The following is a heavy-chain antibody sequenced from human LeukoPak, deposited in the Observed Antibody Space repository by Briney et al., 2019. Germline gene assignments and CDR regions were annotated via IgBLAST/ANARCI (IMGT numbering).Heavy chain of an antibody. CDR3: ARGNWWYYFDF. J-gene: IGHJ4*02. Sequence: GGSLRLSCAASGFTFSSYAMHWVRQAPGKGLEWVAVISYDGSNKYYADSVKGRFTISRDNSQNTLYLQMNSLRAEDTAVYYCARGNWWYYFDFWGQGTLVTVSS. V-gene: IGHV3-30*14. D-gene: IGHD2-8*02. CDR2: ISYDGSNK. CDR1: GFTFSSYA.